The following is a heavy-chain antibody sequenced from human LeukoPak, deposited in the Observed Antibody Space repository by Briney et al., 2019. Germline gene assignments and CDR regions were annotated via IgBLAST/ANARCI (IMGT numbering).Heavy chain of an antibody. CDR3: AKGASSSSSDIDY. D-gene: IGHD6-6*01. V-gene: IGHV3-30*02. CDR1: GFTFSSYG. Sequence: GGSLRLSCAASGFTFSSYGMHWVRQAPGKGLEWVAVIWYGGSNKYYADSVKGRFTISRDNSKNTLYLQMNSLRAEDTAVYYCAKGASSSSSDIDYWGQGTLVTVSS. J-gene: IGHJ4*02. CDR2: IWYGGSNK.